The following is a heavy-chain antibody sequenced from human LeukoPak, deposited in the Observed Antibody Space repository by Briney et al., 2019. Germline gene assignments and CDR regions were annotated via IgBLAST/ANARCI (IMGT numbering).Heavy chain of an antibody. Sequence: GGSLRLSCAASGFTFSSYAMHWVRQAPGKGLEWVAVISYDGSNKYYADSVKGRFTISRDNSKNTLYLQMNSLRAEDTAVYYCARQPRQQLVWNWFDPQGQGTLVTVSS. CDR2: ISYDGSNK. CDR3: ARQPRQQLVWNWFDP. CDR1: GFTFSSYA. J-gene: IGHJ5*02. V-gene: IGHV3-30-3*01. D-gene: IGHD6-13*01.